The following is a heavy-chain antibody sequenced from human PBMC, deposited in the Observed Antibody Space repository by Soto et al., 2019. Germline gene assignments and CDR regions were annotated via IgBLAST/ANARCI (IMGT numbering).Heavy chain of an antibody. CDR2: ISYDGSNK. CDR3: PKLWWSSSADHLYYYFYGMDV. Sequence: GGSLRLSCAASGFTFSSYGMRWVRQAPGKGLEWVAVISYDGSNKYYADSVKGRFTISRDNSKNTLYLQMNSLRAEDTAVYYCPKLWWSSSADHLYYYFYGMDVWGQGTTVTVSS. CDR1: GFTFSSYG. V-gene: IGHV3-30*18. D-gene: IGHD6-6*01. J-gene: IGHJ6*02.